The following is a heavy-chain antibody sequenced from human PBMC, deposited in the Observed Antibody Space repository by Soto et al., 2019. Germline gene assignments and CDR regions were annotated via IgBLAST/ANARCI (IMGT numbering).Heavy chain of an antibody. V-gene: IGHV3-23*01. J-gene: IGHJ4*02. Sequence: EVHLLESGGGLVQPGGSLRLSCGASGFTFSNYAVAWIRQAPGKGLEWASVIGSDGGAIHYADSVKGRFTSSRDNSKNTLYLQMNSLRVEDTARYYCATYSTTGASRYFDFWGQGTVVTVSS. D-gene: IGHD1-1*01. CDR3: ATYSTTGASRYFDF. CDR2: IGSDGGAI. CDR1: GFTFSNYA.